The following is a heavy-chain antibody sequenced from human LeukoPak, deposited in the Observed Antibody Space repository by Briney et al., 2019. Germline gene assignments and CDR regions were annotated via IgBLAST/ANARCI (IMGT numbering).Heavy chain of an antibody. CDR1: GFTFDDYA. CDR3: PKDIGRITGAFDI. CDR2: ISWNSGSI. D-gene: IGHD3-10*01. Sequence: QSGGSLRLSCAVSGFTFDDYAMHWVRQAPGKGLEWVSGISWNSGSIGYADSVKGRFTISRDNAKNSLYLQMNSLRAEDTALYYCPKDIGRITGAFDIWGQGTMVTVSS. J-gene: IGHJ3*02. V-gene: IGHV3-9*01.